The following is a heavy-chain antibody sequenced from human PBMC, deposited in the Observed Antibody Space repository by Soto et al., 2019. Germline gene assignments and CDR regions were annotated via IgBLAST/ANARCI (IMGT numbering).Heavy chain of an antibody. V-gene: IGHV1-69*12. Sequence: QVQLVQSGPEVKKPGSSVRVSCKTSGGTFRTSAISWVRQAPGQGLEWMGGIMPVFSTPDYAQKFQGRVTITADAATSTAYRELSSLRSEDTAVYYCARDKDRQQLGGNYYYIMDVWGQGTTVTVSS. CDR1: GGTFRTSA. D-gene: IGHD3-3*02. CDR2: IMPVFSTP. CDR3: ARDKDRQQLGGNYYYIMDV. J-gene: IGHJ6*02.